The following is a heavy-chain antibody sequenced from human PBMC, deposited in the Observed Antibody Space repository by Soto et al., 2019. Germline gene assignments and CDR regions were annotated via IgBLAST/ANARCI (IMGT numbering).Heavy chain of an antibody. CDR2: ISAYNGNT. J-gene: IGHJ4*02. V-gene: IGHV1-18*01. Sequence: QVQLVQSGAEVKKPGASVKVSCEASGYTFTSYGISWVRQAPGQGLEWMGWISAYNGNTNYAQKLQGRVTMTTDTSTSTAYMDLRSLGSYVSAVYHCARVGGYYFDSSGYSYWGQGTLVTVSS. D-gene: IGHD3-22*01. CDR1: GYTFTSYG. CDR3: ARVGGYYFDSSGYSY.